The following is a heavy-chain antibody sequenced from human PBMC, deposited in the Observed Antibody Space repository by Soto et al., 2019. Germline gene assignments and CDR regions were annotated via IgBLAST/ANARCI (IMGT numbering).Heavy chain of an antibody. CDR1: GGSFSGYY. J-gene: IGHJ6*02. Sequence: PSETMSLTCAVYGGSFSGYYWSWIRQPPGKGLEWIGEITHSGSTNYNPSLKSRVTISVDTSKNQFSLKLSSVTAADTAVYYCANRRYGMDAWGQGTTVTVSS. CDR3: ANRRYGMDA. V-gene: IGHV4-34*01. CDR2: ITHSGST.